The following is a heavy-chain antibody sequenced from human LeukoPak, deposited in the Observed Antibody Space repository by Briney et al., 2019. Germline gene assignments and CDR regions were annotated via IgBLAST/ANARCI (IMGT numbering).Heavy chain of an antibody. CDR3: AREIGYYYGMDV. Sequence: ASVTVSCKASGYTFTGYYMHWVRQAPGQGLEWMGWINPNSGGTNYAQKFQGRVTMTRDTSISTAYMELSRLRSDDTAVYYCAREIGYYYGMDVWGQGTTVTVSS. CDR1: GYTFTGYY. J-gene: IGHJ6*02. D-gene: IGHD2-21*01. V-gene: IGHV1-2*02. CDR2: INPNSGGT.